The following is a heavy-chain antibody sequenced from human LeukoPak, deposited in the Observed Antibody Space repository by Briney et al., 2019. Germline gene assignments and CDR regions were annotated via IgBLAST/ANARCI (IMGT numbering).Heavy chain of an antibody. CDR1: GGSFSGYY. V-gene: IGHV4-34*01. D-gene: IGHD5-18*01. CDR3: ARGGYSYGYGY. J-gene: IGHJ4*02. CDR2: INHSGST. Sequence: SETLSLTCAVYGGSFSGYYWSWIRQPPGKGLEWIGEINHSGSTNYNPSLKSRVTISVDTSKNQFSLKLSSVTAADTAVYYCARGGYSYGYGYWGQGTLVTVFS.